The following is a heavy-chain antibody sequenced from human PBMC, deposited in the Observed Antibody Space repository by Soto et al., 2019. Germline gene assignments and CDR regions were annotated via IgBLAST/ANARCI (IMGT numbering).Heavy chain of an antibody. Sequence: GEPLNISSKASGYSFSSYLISWVLQMPGKGLEWMGRIDPSDSYTNYSPSFQGHVTISADKSISTAYLQWSSLKASDTAMYYCARHFPGSSSWLNWFDPWCQGTLVTVSS. CDR3: ARHFPGSSSWLNWFDP. CDR1: GYSFSSYL. D-gene: IGHD6-13*01. CDR2: IDPSDSYT. V-gene: IGHV5-10-1*01. J-gene: IGHJ5*02.